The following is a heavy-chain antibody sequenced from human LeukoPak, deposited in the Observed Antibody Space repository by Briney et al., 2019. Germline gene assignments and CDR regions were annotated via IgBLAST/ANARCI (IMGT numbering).Heavy chain of an antibody. CDR1: GYSISSDYY. Sequence: SETLSLTCTVSGYSISSDYYWGWIRQSPVKWLEWIGRIYHTGTTYYNPSLKSRVTISIDTSKNQFSLKLSSVTATDTAVFFCQAGDGIRYLGFDAFDIWGQGTMVTVSS. D-gene: IGHD3-9*01. CDR2: IYHTGTT. CDR3: QAGDGIRYLGFDAFDI. J-gene: IGHJ3*02. V-gene: IGHV4-38-2*02.